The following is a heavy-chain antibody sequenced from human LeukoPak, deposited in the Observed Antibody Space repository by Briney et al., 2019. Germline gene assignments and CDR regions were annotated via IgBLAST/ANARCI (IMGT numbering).Heavy chain of an antibody. CDR2: IIPIFGTA. CDR1: GGTFSSYV. V-gene: IGHV1-69*05. Sequence: SVKVSCKASGGTFSSYVISWVRQAPGQGLEWMGGIIPIFGTANYAQKFQGRVTITTDESTGTAYMELSSLRSEDTAVYYCARDKDYYDSSGYWYWGQGTLVTVSS. CDR3: ARDKDYYDSSGYWY. J-gene: IGHJ4*02. D-gene: IGHD3-22*01.